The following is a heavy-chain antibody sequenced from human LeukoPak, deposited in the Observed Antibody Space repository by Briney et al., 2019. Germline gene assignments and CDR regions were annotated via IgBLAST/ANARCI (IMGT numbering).Heavy chain of an antibody. Sequence: GGSLRLSCAASGFTFSSYAMHWVRQAPGKGLEWVAVISYDGSNKYYADSVKGRFTISRDNSKNTLYLLMNSPRAEDTAVYYCARDQSSGWYAGGSFDYWGQGTLVTVSS. CDR3: ARDQSSGWYAGGSFDY. V-gene: IGHV3-30*04. CDR1: GFTFSSYA. CDR2: ISYDGSNK. J-gene: IGHJ4*02. D-gene: IGHD6-19*01.